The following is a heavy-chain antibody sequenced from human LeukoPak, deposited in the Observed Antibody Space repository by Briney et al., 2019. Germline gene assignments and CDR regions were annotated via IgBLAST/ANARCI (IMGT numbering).Heavy chain of an antibody. CDR1: GGSFSGYY. Sequence: PSETLSLTCAVYGGSFSGYYWSWIRQPAGKGLEWIGRIYTSGGTNYNPSLKSRVTISVDTSKNQFSLKLSSVTAADTAVYYCARGDGSGSYYPYYYYMDVWGKGTTVTISS. D-gene: IGHD3-10*01. J-gene: IGHJ6*03. CDR2: IYTSGGT. V-gene: IGHV4-59*10. CDR3: ARGDGSGSYYPYYYYMDV.